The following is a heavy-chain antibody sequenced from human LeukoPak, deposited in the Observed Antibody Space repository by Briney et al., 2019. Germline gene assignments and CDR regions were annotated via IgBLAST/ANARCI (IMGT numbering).Heavy chain of an antibody. V-gene: IGHV3-48*03. D-gene: IGHD6-13*01. J-gene: IGHJ4*02. CDR2: ISSSGSTI. CDR3: ARDWFLRYRSSRILFDY. CDR1: GFTFSSYE. Sequence: PGGSLRPSCAAPGFTFSSYEMNWVRQAPGKGLEWVSYISSSGSTIYYADSVKGRFTISKDNAKNSLYLPMNSLRAEDTAVYYCARDWFLRYRSSRILFDYWVRGTLVTVSS.